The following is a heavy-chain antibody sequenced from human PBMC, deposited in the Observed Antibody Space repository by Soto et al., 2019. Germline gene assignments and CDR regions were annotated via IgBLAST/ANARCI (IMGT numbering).Heavy chain of an antibody. CDR3: ARHQYGYGLDV. J-gene: IGHJ6*02. CDR1: GASISNSDYY. CDR2: VFYNDNT. V-gene: IGHV4-39*01. Sequence: QLQLQEPGPGLLKPSETLSLTCAVSGASISNSDYYWGWIRQPPGKGLEWIGSVFYNDNTYYSPSLKSRLTISRDTSKNQFSLKLNSVTAADTAVYFCARHQYGYGLDVWGQGTTVTVSS. D-gene: IGHD3-10*01.